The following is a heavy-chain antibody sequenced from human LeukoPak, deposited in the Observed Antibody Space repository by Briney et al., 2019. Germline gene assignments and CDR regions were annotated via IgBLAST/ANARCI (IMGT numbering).Heavy chain of an antibody. CDR1: GFTFSSYS. CDR3: ARDTYSSGWSPNYYYGMDV. Sequence: GGSLRLSCAASGFTFSSYSMNWVRQAPGKGLEWVSSISSSSSYIYYADSVKGRFTISRDNAKNSLYLQMNSLRAEDTAVYYCARDTYSSGWSPNYYYGMDVWGKGTTVTVSS. J-gene: IGHJ6*04. V-gene: IGHV3-21*01. CDR2: ISSSSSYI. D-gene: IGHD6-19*01.